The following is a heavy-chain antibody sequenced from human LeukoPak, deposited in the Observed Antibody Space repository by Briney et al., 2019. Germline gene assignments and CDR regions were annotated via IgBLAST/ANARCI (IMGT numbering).Heavy chain of an antibody. CDR2: INPDSGGT. CDR1: GYTFTGYY. CDR3: ARDRALYDSGSYSQPSYYFDY. D-gene: IGHD3-10*01. Sequence: ASVKVSCKTSGYTFTGYYIYWVRQAPGQGLEWMGWINPDSGGTNYAQKFQGRVTMTRDTSISTAYMELSRLRSDDTTVYYCARDRALYDSGSYSQPSYYFDYWGQGTLVTVSS. V-gene: IGHV1-2*02. J-gene: IGHJ4*02.